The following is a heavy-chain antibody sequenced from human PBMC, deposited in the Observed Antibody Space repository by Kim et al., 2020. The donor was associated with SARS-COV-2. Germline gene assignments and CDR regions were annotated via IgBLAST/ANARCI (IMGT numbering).Heavy chain of an antibody. D-gene: IGHD5-18*01. J-gene: IGHJ6*01. CDR1: GFVFSSHD. CDR2: IGTPGDT. V-gene: IGHV3-13*01. Sequence: GGSLRLSCTASGFVFSSHDFHWVRQTTGGGLEWLSAIGTPGDTYYSGSVKGRFTISRDNAKNSLFLQMNNLRAGDTAVYYCARATFDSYGYYDHYGMDV. CDR3: ARATFDSYGYYDHYGMDV.